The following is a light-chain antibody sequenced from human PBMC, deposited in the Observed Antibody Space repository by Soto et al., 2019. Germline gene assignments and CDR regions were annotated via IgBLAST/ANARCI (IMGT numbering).Light chain of an antibody. CDR3: AIWYSSTYWV. V-gene: IGLV5-39*01. CDR2: YKSDSDK. CDR1: SGINVDTYR. Sequence: QAVLTQPTSLSASPGASGRFTCTLRSGINVDTYRIHWYQQKPGSPPRYLLKYKSDSDKQQGSGVPSRFSGSKDASTNAGLLLISGLQSEDEADYYCAIWYSSTYWVFGGGTKLTVL. J-gene: IGLJ3*02.